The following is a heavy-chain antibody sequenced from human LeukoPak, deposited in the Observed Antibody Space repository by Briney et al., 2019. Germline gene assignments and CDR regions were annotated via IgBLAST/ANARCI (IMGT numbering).Heavy chain of an antibody. CDR2: INPSGGST. V-gene: IGHV1-46*01. CDR1: GYTFTSYY. J-gene: IGHJ4*02. Sequence: ASVKVSRKASGYTFTSYYMHWVRQAPGQGLEWMGIINPSGGSTSYAQKFQGRVTMTRDTSTSTVYMELSSLRSEDTAVYYCARDPPDSSSWYRGFDYWGQGTLVTISS. D-gene: IGHD6-13*01. CDR3: ARDPPDSSSWYRGFDY.